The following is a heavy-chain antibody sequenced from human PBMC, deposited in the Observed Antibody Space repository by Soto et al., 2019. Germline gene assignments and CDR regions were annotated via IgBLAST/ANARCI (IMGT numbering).Heavy chain of an antibody. CDR1: GFTFSPYA. CDR3: AKGLRRLLRTQYYYGLDV. V-gene: IGHV3-23*01. CDR2: ISGSGGNT. D-gene: IGHD3-16*01. J-gene: IGHJ6*02. Sequence: PGGSLRLSCAACGFTFSPYAMTWVRQAPGKGLEWVSSISGSGGNTNYADSVKGRFTVSRDNSKRTLSLQMNSLTEEDTAIYYWAKGLRRLLRTQYYYGLDVWGRGTTVTVSS.